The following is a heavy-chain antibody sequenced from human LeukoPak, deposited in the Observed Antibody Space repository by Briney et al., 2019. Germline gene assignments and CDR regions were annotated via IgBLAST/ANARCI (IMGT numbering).Heavy chain of an antibody. CDR2: INPNSGGT. CDR1: GYTFTGYY. D-gene: IGHD3-10*01. J-gene: IGHJ6*03. V-gene: IGHV1-2*02. CDR3: ARGITMVRGYYYYYMDV. Sequence: ASVKVSCKASGYTFTGYYMHWVRQAPGQGLEWMGWINPNSGGTNYAQKFQGRVTMTRDTSISTPYMELSRLRSDDTAVYYCARGITMVRGYYYYYMDVWGKGTTVTVSS.